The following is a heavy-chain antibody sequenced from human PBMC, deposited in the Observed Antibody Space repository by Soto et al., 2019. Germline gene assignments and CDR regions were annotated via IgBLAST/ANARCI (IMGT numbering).Heavy chain of an antibody. Sequence: QVQLVQSGAEVKKPGASVKVSCKTSGYTFTSYDINWVRQATGQGLEWMGWMNPNSGNTGYEQKFQGRVTMTRNTSISTAYMELSSLRSEDTAVYYCASTSRSALWYAFDIWDQVTMVTVSS. J-gene: IGHJ3*02. CDR3: ASTSRSALWYAFDI. CDR1: GYTFTSYD. CDR2: MNPNSGNT. V-gene: IGHV1-8*01. D-gene: IGHD3-10*01.